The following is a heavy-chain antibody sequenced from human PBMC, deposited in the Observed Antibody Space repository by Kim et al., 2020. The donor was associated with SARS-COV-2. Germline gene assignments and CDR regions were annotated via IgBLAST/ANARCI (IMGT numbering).Heavy chain of an antibody. J-gene: IGHJ4*02. CDR3: TRDER. Sequence: GGSLRLSCAGSGFTLTAYNWMSWVRQAPGKGLEWVANIKDDGSERYYVDSVKGRFTISRDSAKNSLYLQMNSLWVEDTALYYCTRDERWGQGTLDTVSP. CDR2: IKDDGSER. V-gene: IGHV3-7*01. CDR1: GFTLTAYNW.